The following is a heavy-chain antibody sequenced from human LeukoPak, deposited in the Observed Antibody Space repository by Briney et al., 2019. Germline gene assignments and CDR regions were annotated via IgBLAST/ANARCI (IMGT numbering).Heavy chain of an antibody. CDR2: INPNSGGT. Sequence: ASVKVSCEASGYTFTDYYIHWVRQAPGQGLEWMGRINPNSGGTNDAQNFQGRVTMTRDTSISTAYMELSRLRSDDTAVYYCARDLPSTSNWELDYWGQGTLVTVSS. J-gene: IGHJ4*02. CDR1: GYTFTDYY. CDR3: ARDLPSTSNWELDY. V-gene: IGHV1-2*06. D-gene: IGHD7-27*01.